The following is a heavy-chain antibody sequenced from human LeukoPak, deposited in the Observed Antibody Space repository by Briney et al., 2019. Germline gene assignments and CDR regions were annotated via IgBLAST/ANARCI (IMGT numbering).Heavy chain of an antibody. J-gene: IGHJ4*02. CDR2: ISYDGSNK. CDR3: ARVWYYDILTGVDY. Sequence: GRSLRLSCAASGFTFSNYVMHCVRQAPGKGLEWVAVISYDGSNKYYADSVKGRFTISRDNSKNTLYLQMSSLRAEDTAVYYCARVWYYDILTGVDYWGQGILVTVSS. V-gene: IGHV3-30*04. CDR1: GFTFSNYV. D-gene: IGHD3-9*01.